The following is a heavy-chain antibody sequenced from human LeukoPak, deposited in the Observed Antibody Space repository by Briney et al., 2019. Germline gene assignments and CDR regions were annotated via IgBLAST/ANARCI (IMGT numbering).Heavy chain of an antibody. V-gene: IGHV3-74*01. Sequence: GGSLRLSCAASEFSVGSNYMTWVRQAPGKGLVWVSRINSDGINTSYADSVKGRFTISRDNAKNTLNLQMNSLRAEDTAVYYCARDLGQYYDTSDNWFDPWGQGTLVTVSS. CDR1: EFSVGSNY. CDR3: ARDLGQYYDTSDNWFDP. D-gene: IGHD3-22*01. J-gene: IGHJ5*02. CDR2: INSDGINT.